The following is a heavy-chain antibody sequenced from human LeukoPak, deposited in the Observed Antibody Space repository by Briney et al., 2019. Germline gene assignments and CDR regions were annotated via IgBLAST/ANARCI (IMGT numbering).Heavy chain of an antibody. CDR3: ARVSPGYLYYMDV. V-gene: IGHV4-4*07. Sequence: SETLSLTCTVSGGSISGSYWSWIRQPAGKGLEWIGRIYASGTANYNPSLQSRVTMSADTSKNQFSLKLSSVTAADTAVYYCARVSPGYLYYMDVWGKGTTVTVSS. D-gene: IGHD3-9*01. CDR2: IYASGTA. J-gene: IGHJ6*03. CDR1: GGSISGSY.